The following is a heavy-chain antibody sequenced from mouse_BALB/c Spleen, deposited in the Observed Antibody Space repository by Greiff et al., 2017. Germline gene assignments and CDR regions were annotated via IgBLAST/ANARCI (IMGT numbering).Heavy chain of an antibody. V-gene: IGHV1-22*01. D-gene: IGHD4-1*01. J-gene: IGHJ1*01. CDR2: INPNNGGT. Sequence: EVQLQQSGPELVQPGASVKISCKTSGYTFTDYTMHWVKQSHGKSLEWIGSINPNNGGTSYNQKFKGKATLTVDKSSSTAYMELRSLTSEDSAVYYCARTGTMYFDVWGAGTTVTVSS. CDR3: ARTGTMYFDV. CDR1: GYTFTDYT.